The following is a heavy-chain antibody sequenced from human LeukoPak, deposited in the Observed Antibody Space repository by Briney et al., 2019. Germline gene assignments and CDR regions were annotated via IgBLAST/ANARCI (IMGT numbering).Heavy chain of an antibody. CDR1: AGSVSNGNYY. J-gene: IGHJ4*02. CDR3: ARAVMAMGSYYFDY. D-gene: IGHD2-21*01. CDR2: IYYTGTT. V-gene: IGHV4-61*01. Sequence: SETLSLTCTVSAGSVSNGNYYWSWLRQPPGKALEWIGYIYYTGTTYYIPSLEGRVTISVDTSKNQFSVKLNSVTAADTAVYYCARAVMAMGSYYFDYWGQGTLVTVSS.